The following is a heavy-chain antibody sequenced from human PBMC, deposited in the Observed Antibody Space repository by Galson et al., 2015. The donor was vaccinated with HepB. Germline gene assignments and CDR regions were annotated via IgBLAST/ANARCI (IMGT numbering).Heavy chain of an antibody. Sequence: QLQLRESGPGLVRPSQTLSLTCTVSGGSVRSAGYFWTWIRQYPGKGLEWIGYLYNSGTTYYNPSLQSRLTISVDTSENHFSLDLRNVTAADTAVYYCARVGVAARFSDFWGQGILVAVSS. CDR2: LYNSGTT. CDR1: GGSVRSAGYF. J-gene: IGHJ4*01. CDR3: ARVGVAARFSDF. D-gene: IGHD6-25*01. V-gene: IGHV4-31*03.